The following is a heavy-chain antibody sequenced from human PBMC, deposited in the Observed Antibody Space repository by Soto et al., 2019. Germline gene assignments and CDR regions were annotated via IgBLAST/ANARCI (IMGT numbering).Heavy chain of an antibody. CDR1: GGSISSGGYY. J-gene: IGHJ6*02. Sequence: PSETLSLTCTVSGGSISSGGYYWTWIRQHPGKGLEWIAYIYHSGYTFYNPSLKSRVTMSVDTSKNQFSLKLRSVTAADTAVYYCAKWEGLGPDYYYYAMDVWGQGTTVTVSS. V-gene: IGHV4-31*03. CDR2: IYHSGYT. D-gene: IGHD1-26*01. CDR3: AKWEGLGPDYYYYAMDV.